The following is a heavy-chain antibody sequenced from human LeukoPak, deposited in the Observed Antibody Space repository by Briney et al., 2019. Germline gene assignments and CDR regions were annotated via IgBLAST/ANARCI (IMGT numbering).Heavy chain of an antibody. CDR2: IYYSGST. D-gene: IGHD6-13*01. J-gene: IGHJ5*02. V-gene: IGHV4-39*01. CDR1: GGSIISSSFY. CDR3: ARLVSSSLEWFDP. Sequence: PSETLSLTCTVSGGSIISSSFYWGGIRQPPGKGLEWIGSIYYSGSTYYNPSLKSRVTISVDTSKNQFSLKLSSVTAADTAVYYCARLVSSSLEWFDPWGQGTLVTVSS.